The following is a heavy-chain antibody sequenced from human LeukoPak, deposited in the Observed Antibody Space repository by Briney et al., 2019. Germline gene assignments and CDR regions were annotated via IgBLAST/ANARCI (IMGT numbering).Heavy chain of an antibody. CDR1: GFTFSSYS. CDR3: ARRMSRGAFDI. Sequence: GGSLRLSCAASGFTFSSYSMNWVRQAPGKGLEWVSYISSSSSTIYYADSVKGRFTISRDNAKNSLYLQMNSLRAEDTAVYYCARRMSRGAFDIWGQGTMVTVSS. J-gene: IGHJ3*02. V-gene: IGHV3-48*01. D-gene: IGHD2-15*01. CDR2: ISSSSSTI.